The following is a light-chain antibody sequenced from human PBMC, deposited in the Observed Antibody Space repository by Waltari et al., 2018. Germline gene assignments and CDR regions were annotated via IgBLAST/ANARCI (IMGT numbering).Light chain of an antibody. CDR1: QSVSSQ. Sequence: EIVLTQSPARLSLSPGEGATLSCRASQSVSSQLVWYQQKRGQAPRLLIYDASNRATGIPARFSGSGSGTDFTLTISSLEPEDFAVYYCQQCNNSPPTFGQGTKVEIK. V-gene: IGKV3-11*01. CDR3: QQCNNSPPT. CDR2: DAS. J-gene: IGKJ1*01.